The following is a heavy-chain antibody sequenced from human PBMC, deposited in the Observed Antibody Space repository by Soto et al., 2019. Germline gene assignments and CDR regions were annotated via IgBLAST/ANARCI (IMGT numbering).Heavy chain of an antibody. CDR1: GFTFSSYG. J-gene: IGHJ4*02. CDR2: IWYDGSNK. Sequence: PGGSLRLSCAASGFTFSSYGMHWVRQAPGKGLERVAVIWYDGSNKYYADSVKGRFTISRDNSKNTLYLQMNSLRAEDTVVYYCARELKPRRDYFDYWGQGTLVTVSS. CDR3: ARELKPRRDYFDY. V-gene: IGHV3-33*01.